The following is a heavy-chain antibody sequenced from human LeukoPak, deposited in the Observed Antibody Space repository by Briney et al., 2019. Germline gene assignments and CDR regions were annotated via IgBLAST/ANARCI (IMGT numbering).Heavy chain of an antibody. CDR2: ISGSGSST. D-gene: IGHD2-15*01. CDR1: GFIFSSYA. CDR3: AKARGEQNGGSNY. Sequence: GGSLRLSCAASGFIFSSYAMSWVRQAPGKGLEWVSAISGSGSSTYHADSVKGRFTISRDNSKNTLYLQMNSLRAEDTAVYYCAKARGEQNGGSNYWGQGTQVIVSS. V-gene: IGHV3-23*01. J-gene: IGHJ4*02.